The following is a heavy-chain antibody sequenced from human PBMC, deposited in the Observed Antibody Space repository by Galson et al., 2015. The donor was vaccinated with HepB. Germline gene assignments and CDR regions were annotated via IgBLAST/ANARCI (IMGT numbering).Heavy chain of an antibody. CDR1: GSTFSSYA. Sequence: SLRLSCAASGSTFSSYAMAWVRQAPGKGLEWVSTVTVSGGSTDYTDSVKGRFTISRDNSKNTLYLQMSTLRAEDTAVYYCVRYHDSTGGGPYFQHWGQGTLVTVSS. CDR2: VTVSGGST. D-gene: IGHD3-22*01. V-gene: IGHV3-23*01. CDR3: VRYHDSTGGGPYFQH. J-gene: IGHJ1*01.